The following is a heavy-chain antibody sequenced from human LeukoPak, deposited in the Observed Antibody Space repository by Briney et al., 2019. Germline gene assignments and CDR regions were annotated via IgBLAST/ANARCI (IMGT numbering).Heavy chain of an antibody. CDR3: ARDQGSYYGVDV. CDR2: MYTSGTT. Sequence: KTSETLSLTCTVSGGSISTYYWSWVRQPAGKGLEWIGRMYTSGTTKYNPSLKSRVTMSVDTSTNEFSLKVSSVTAADTAVYYCARDQGSYYGVDVWGQGTTVTVSS. J-gene: IGHJ6*02. V-gene: IGHV4-4*07. CDR1: GGSISTYY.